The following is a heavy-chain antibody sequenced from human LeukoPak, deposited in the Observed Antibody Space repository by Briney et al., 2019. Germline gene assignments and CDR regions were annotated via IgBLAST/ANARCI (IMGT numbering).Heavy chain of an antibody. D-gene: IGHD5-18*01. CDR2: INHSGST. J-gene: IGHJ4*02. V-gene: IGHV4-34*01. CDR1: GESFSGYY. CDR3: ARGGYSYGSHRFDY. Sequence: SETLSLTCAVYGESFSGYYWSWIRQPPGKGLEWIGEINHSGSTNYNPSLKSRVTISVDTSKNQFSLKLSSVTAADTAVYYCARGGYSYGSHRFDYWGQGTLVTVSS.